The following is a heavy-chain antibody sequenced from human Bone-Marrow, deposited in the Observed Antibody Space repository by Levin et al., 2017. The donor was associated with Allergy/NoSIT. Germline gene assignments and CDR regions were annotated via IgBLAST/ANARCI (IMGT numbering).Heavy chain of an antibody. J-gene: IGHJ5*02. Sequence: KHGESLKISCKASGYTFTDYYLHWVRQAPGQGPEWMGWINSKSGATKYAQKFQDRVTMTRDTSISAVYMELSSLTYDDTAVYYCARVEGSTGYCNGDDCYNHWGQGTLVTVSS. V-gene: IGHV1-2*02. D-gene: IGHD2-15*01. CDR1: GYTFTDYY. CDR3: ARVEGSTGYCNGDDCYNH. CDR2: INSKSGAT.